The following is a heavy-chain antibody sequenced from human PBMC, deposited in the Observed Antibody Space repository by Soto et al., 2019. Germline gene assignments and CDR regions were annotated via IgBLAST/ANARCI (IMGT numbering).Heavy chain of an antibody. D-gene: IGHD6-13*01. CDR3: ARAGMGSSRAYYFDY. Sequence: AGGSLRLSCAASGFTFSSYSMNWVRQAPGKGLEWVSSISSSSSYIYYADSVKGRFTISRDNAKNSLYLQMNSLRAEDTAVYYCARAGMGSSRAYYFDYWGQGTLVTVSS. V-gene: IGHV3-21*01. J-gene: IGHJ4*02. CDR2: ISSSSSYI. CDR1: GFTFSSYS.